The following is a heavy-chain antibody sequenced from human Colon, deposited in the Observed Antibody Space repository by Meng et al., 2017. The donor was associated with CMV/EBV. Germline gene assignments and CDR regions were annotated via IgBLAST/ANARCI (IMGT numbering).Heavy chain of an antibody. Sequence: CSASGGTFSSYAINWVRQAPGHGLEWIGNIIPMFRKTTYAQKFQGRVTITTGESSGTVFMELSSLTLDDTAIYFCARVPDSRAPEDDYWGQGTLVTVSS. CDR1: GGTFSSYA. J-gene: IGHJ4*02. V-gene: IGHV1-69*05. D-gene: IGHD6-6*01. CDR3: ARVPDSRAPEDDY. CDR2: IIPMFRKT.